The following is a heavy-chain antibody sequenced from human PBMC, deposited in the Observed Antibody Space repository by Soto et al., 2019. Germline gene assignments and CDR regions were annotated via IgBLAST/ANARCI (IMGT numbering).Heavy chain of an antibody. CDR3: AREGMKQLWVEELSAMDV. V-gene: IGHV1-18*01. D-gene: IGHD5-18*01. Sequence: QVQVVQSGPEVKKPGASVMVSCKASGYTFTSYGISWVRQAPGQGLEWMGWISGDNGQTTYGQKFRGRVTITTETSTSTAYRELRSLRSDDTGIYYCAREGMKQLWVEELSAMDVWGQGTTVTVS. CDR1: GYTFTSYG. CDR2: ISGDNGQT. J-gene: IGHJ6*02.